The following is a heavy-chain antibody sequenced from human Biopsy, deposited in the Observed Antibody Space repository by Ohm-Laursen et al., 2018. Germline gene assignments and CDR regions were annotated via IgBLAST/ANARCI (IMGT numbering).Heavy chain of an antibody. CDR3: AHARGYSYGYSYFDY. V-gene: IGHV2-5*01. D-gene: IGHD5-18*01. CDR2: IYWNNDK. J-gene: IGHJ4*02. Sequence: TQTLTLTCTFSGFSLSNSGVGVAWIRQPPGKALEWLAIIYWNNDKHFSPSLRSRLTITKDTSRNQVVLTVTNMDPVDIATYSCAHARGYSYGYSYFDYWGQGTLVTVSS. CDR1: GFSLSNSGVG.